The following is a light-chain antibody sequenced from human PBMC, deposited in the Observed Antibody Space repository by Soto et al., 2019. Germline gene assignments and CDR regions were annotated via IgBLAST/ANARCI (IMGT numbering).Light chain of an antibody. CDR1: RSNIGAGYD. CDR2: VNT. CDR3: QSYDSSLSGLV. Sequence: QSVLTQPPSASGAPGQRVTISCTGSRSNIGAGYDVHWYQQLPGTAPKLLTYVNTNRPSGVPDRFSGSKSGTSASLAISGLQAEDEADYYCQSYDSSLSGLVFGGGTKLTVL. J-gene: IGLJ3*02. V-gene: IGLV1-40*01.